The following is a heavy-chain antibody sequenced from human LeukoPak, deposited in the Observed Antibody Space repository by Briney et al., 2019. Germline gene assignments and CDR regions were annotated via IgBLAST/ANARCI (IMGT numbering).Heavy chain of an antibody. V-gene: IGHV1-46*01. CDR1: GYTFTSYY. D-gene: IGHD3-3*01. CDR3: AREGLYYDFWSGMDV. CDR2: INPSGGST. Sequence: ASVKVSCKASGYTFTSYYMHWVRQAPGQGLEWMGLINPSGGSTSYAQKFQGRVTMTRDTSTSTVYMELSSLRSEDTAVYYCAREGLYYDFWSGMDVWGQGTTVTVSS. J-gene: IGHJ6*02.